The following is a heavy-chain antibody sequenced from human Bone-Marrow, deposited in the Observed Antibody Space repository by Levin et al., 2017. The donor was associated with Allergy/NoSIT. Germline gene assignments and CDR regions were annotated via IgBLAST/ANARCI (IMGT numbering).Heavy chain of an antibody. CDR3: AHGHDFSGFSDY. V-gene: IGHV2-5*02. Sequence: ESGPTLVKPTQTLTLTCSFSGFSLSTDGVGVGWIRQPPGKALEWLAIIYWDDDKRYSPSLENRLTLTKDTSKDQVVLTLTNVEPVDTATYYCAHGHDFSGFSDYWGQGILVTVSS. D-gene: IGHD2-15*01. CDR2: IYWDDDK. CDR1: GFSLSTDGVG. J-gene: IGHJ4*02.